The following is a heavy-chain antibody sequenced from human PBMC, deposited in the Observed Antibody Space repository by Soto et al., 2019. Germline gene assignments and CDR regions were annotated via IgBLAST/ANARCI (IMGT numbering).Heavy chain of an antibody. D-gene: IGHD3-3*01. CDR1: GGSFSDYY. V-gene: IGHV4-34*01. CDR2: INHSGST. J-gene: IGHJ4*02. Sequence: KPSETLSLTCAVYGGSFSDYYWSWIRQPPGKGLEWIGEINHSGSTNYNPSLKSRVTISVDTSKNQFSLKLSSVTAADTAVYYCATGFWSGYPHWGQGTLVTVSS. CDR3: ATGFWSGYPH.